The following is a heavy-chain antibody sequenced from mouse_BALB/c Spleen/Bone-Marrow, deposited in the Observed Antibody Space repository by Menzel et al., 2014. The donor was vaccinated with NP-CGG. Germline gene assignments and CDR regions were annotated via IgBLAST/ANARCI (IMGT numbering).Heavy chain of an antibody. V-gene: IGHV14-3*02. J-gene: IGHJ4*01. Sequence: EVQLQQSGAELVKPGASVKLSCTASGFNIKDTYMHWVKQRPEQGLEWIGRIDPANGNTKYDPKFQGKATITADTSSNTAYLQLSSLTPEDTAVYYRARWEYYAMDYWGQGTSVTVSS. CDR3: ARWEYYAMDY. CDR2: IDPANGNT. D-gene: IGHD4-1*01. CDR1: GFNIKDTY.